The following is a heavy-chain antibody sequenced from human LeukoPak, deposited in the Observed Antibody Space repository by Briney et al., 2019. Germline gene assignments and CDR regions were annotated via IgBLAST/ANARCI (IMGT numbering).Heavy chain of an antibody. CDR3: ARVMWIQLWLPPYAFDI. V-gene: IGHV4-34*01. CDR2: MNHSGST. D-gene: IGHD5-18*01. J-gene: IGHJ3*02. Sequence: SETLSLTCAVYGGSFSGYYWSWIRQPPGKGLEWMGEMNHSGSTNYNPSLKGRVTISVDTSKNQFSLKLSSVTAADTAVYYCARVMWIQLWLPPYAFDIWGQGTMVTVSS. CDR1: GGSFSGYY.